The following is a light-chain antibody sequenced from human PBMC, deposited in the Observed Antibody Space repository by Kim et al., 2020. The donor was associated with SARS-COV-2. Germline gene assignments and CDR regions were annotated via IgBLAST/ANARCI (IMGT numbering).Light chain of an antibody. J-gene: IGLJ2*01. CDR1: SSDIGGYNY. V-gene: IGLV2-14*03. CDR2: DVY. CDR3: SSYTRGSTLI. Sequence: GHSITISCPETSSDIGGYNYFSWYQQHPGNPPNLMIYDVYQRPSGVSNRFSGSKSGNTASLTVSGLQAEDEADYYCSSYTRGSTLIFGGGTKVTVL.